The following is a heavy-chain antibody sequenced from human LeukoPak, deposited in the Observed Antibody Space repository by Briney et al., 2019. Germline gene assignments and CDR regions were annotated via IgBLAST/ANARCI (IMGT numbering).Heavy chain of an antibody. Sequence: GGSLRLSCAASGFPFSNYGMHWVRQAPGKGLDWVAFIRYDESNKYYADSVKGRFTISRDNSKNTLYLQMNSLRPEDTAVYYCANGKDVLRCFDWLPMALDYWGQGTLVTVSS. J-gene: IGHJ4*02. D-gene: IGHD3-9*01. CDR2: IRYDESNK. CDR1: GFPFSNYG. CDR3: ANGKDVLRCFDWLPMALDY. V-gene: IGHV3-30*02.